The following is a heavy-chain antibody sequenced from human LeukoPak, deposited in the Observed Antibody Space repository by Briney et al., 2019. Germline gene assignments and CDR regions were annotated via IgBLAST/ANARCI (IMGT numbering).Heavy chain of an antibody. CDR2: IYPCDSDT. CDR3: ASPTSNYYDSSVYAFDI. J-gene: IGHJ3*02. Sequence: GESLKISCKGSGYSFTSYWIGWVRQMPGKGLEWMGIIYPCDSDTRYSPSFQGQVTISADKSISTAYPQWSSLKASDTAMYYCASPTSNYYDSSVYAFDIWGQGTMVTVSS. CDR1: GYSFTSYW. V-gene: IGHV5-51*01. D-gene: IGHD3-22*01.